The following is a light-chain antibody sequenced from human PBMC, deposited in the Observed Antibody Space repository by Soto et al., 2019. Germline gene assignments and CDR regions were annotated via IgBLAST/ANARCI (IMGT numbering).Light chain of an antibody. V-gene: IGKV1-39*01. J-gene: IGKJ4*02. CDR1: QKIHNF. CDR3: QKYFSPRRT. Sequence: DIQMTQSPSSLSASLGDRVTVTCRASQKIHNFVTWYQHKPGKAPKLLIFLASTLQSGVPSRFSGRGSGTDFTLTISSLQPEDVATYYCQKYFSPRRTFGGGTKV. CDR2: LAS.